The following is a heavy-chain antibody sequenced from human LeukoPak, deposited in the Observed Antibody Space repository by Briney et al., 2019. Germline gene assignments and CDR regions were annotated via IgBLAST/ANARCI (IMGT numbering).Heavy chain of an antibody. Sequence: SETLSLTCTVSGGSISSGSYYWSWIRQPAGKGLEWIGRIYTSGSTNYNPSLKSRVTISVDTSKNQFSLKLSSVTAADTAVYYCARYRSELLVFDYWGQGTLVTVSS. D-gene: IGHD1-26*01. J-gene: IGHJ4*02. CDR2: IYTSGST. V-gene: IGHV4-61*02. CDR3: ARYRSELLVFDY. CDR1: GGSISSGSYY.